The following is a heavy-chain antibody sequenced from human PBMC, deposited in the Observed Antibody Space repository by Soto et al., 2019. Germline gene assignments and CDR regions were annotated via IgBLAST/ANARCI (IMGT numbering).Heavy chain of an antibody. J-gene: IGHJ6*03. V-gene: IGHV3-7*01. CDR2: IKQDGSEK. CDR3: ATLDFWSGYFHYYYYMDV. CDR1: GFTFSSYW. Sequence: GGSLRLSCAASGFTFSSYWMSWVRQAPGKGLEWVANIKQDGSEKYYVDSVKGRFTISRDNAKNSLYLQMNSLRAEDTAVYYCATLDFWSGYFHYYYYMDVWGKGTTVTVSS. D-gene: IGHD3-3*01.